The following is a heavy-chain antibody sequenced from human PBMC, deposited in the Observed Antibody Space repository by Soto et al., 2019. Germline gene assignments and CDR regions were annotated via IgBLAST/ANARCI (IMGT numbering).Heavy chain of an antibody. CDR2: ISSSGSTI. D-gene: IGHD2-2*01. CDR3: ARARIVVVPAEYYGMDV. J-gene: IGHJ6*02. CDR1: GFTFSSYE. Sequence: GSLRLSCAASGFTFSSYEMNWVRQAPGKGLEWVSYISSSGSTIYYADSVKGRFPISRDNANNALYLQMNSLRAEDTAVYYCARARIVVVPAEYYGMDVWGQGTTVTVSS. V-gene: IGHV3-48*03.